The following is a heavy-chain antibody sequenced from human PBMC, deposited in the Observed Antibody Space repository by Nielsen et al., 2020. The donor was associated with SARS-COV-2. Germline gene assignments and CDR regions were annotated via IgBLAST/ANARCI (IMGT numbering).Heavy chain of an antibody. D-gene: IGHD1-26*01. CDR1: GFSFRTYW. J-gene: IGHJ4*02. Sequence: GESLKISCAASGFSFRTYWMHWVRQVPGKGLVWVSRISGDGSSTTYADSVKGRFTISRDNAKNTLYLQMNSLRAEDTAVYFCAKNPRVEAGWVYFDYWGQGTLVTVSS. CDR3: AKNPRVEAGWVYFDY. V-gene: IGHV3-74*01. CDR2: ISGDGSST.